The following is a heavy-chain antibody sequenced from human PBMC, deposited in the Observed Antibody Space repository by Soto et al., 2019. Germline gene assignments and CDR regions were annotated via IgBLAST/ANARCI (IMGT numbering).Heavy chain of an antibody. V-gene: IGHV4-59*01. CDR3: ARGLRYFDWLLHFDY. D-gene: IGHD3-9*01. CDR1: GGSISSYY. J-gene: IGHJ4*02. Sequence: SETLSLTCTVSGGSISSYYWSWIRQPPGKGLEWIGYIYYSGSTNYNPSLKSRVTISVDTSKNQFPLKLSSVTAADTAVYYCARGLRYFDWLLHFDYWGQGTLVTVSS. CDR2: IYYSGST.